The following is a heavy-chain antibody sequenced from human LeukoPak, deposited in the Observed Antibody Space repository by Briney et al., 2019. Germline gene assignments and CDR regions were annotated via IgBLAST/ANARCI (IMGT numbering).Heavy chain of an antibody. CDR1: GFTFSSYV. CDR3: AKGGKWDVTPFDY. D-gene: IGHD1-26*01. V-gene: IGHV3-23*01. CDR2: ISGGGGST. Sequence: GGSLRLSCAASGFTFSSYVMNWVRQAPGKGLEWVSTISGGGGSTYYADSVKGRLTISRDNSKNTLYLQVNSLRAEDTAVYYCAKGGKWDVTPFDYWGQGTLVTVSS. J-gene: IGHJ4*02.